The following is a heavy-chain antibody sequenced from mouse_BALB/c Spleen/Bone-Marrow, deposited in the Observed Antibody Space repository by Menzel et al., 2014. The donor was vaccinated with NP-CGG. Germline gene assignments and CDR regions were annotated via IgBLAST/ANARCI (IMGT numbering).Heavy chain of an antibody. CDR3: TRSRRAMDH. Sequence: QVQLQQSGAELVKPGASVKLSCKASGYTFTSYYMCWVKQRPGQGLEWIGEINPNNGGTNFNEKFKSKATLTVDKSSSTAYMSLSSLTSEDSAVYYCTRSRRAMDHWGQGTSVTVSS. J-gene: IGHJ4*01. V-gene: IGHV1S81*02. CDR1: GYTFTSYY. D-gene: IGHD2-12*01. CDR2: INPNNGGT.